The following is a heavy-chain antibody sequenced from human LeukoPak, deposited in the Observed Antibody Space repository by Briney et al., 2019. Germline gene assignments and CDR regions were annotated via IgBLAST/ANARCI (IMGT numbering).Heavy chain of an antibody. Sequence: GGSLRLSCAASGFTFSRYSMNWVRQAPGKGLGWVASISSGGNYVHYADSVKGRFTISRDNAKNSLFLQMNSLRAEDTAVYYCARGAYCGGDCYSLLDSWGQGTLVTVSS. D-gene: IGHD2-21*02. CDR2: ISSGGNYV. CDR3: ARGAYCGGDCYSLLDS. V-gene: IGHV3-21*01. CDR1: GFTFSRYS. J-gene: IGHJ4*02.